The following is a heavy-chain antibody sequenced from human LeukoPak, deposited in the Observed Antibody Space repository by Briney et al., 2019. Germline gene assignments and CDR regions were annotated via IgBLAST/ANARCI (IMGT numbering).Heavy chain of an antibody. Sequence: PGGSLRLSCAASGFTFSNYWMHWVRQVPGKGLVWVSRINSDGRTTRYADSVKGRFTISRDNAKNTLFLQMNSLSAEDTAVYYCARDNSGRNYFEYWGRGTLVTVSS. D-gene: IGHD5-12*01. CDR2: INSDGRTT. CDR3: ARDNSGRNYFEY. CDR1: GFTFSNYW. J-gene: IGHJ4*02. V-gene: IGHV3-74*01.